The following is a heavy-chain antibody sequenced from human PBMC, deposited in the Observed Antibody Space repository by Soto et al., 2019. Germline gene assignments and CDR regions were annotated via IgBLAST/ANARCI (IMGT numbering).Heavy chain of an antibody. Sequence: PGGALRLSCAASGFTFSSYEMNRVRQAPGKGLEWVSYISSSGSTIYYADSVQGRFTISRDNARNSLYLQMNSLRAEDTAVYYCARTELAPTGSPFDYWGQGTLVTVSS. CDR1: GFTFSSYE. CDR2: ISSSGSTI. D-gene: IGHD1-1*01. V-gene: IGHV3-48*03. J-gene: IGHJ4*02. CDR3: ARTELAPTGSPFDY.